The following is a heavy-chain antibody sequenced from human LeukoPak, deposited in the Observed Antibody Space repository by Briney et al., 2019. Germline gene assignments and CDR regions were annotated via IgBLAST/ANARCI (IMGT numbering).Heavy chain of an antibody. Sequence: SETLSLTCAVYGGSFSGYYWSWIRQPPGKGLEWIGEINHSGSTTYNPSLKSRVTISVDTSKNQFSLKLSSVTAADTAVYYCACGRSVVPAAIGWFWFDPWGQGTLVTVSS. CDR2: INHSGST. V-gene: IGHV4-34*01. J-gene: IGHJ5*02. D-gene: IGHD2-2*02. CDR3: ACGRSVVPAAIGWFWFDP. CDR1: GGSFSGYY.